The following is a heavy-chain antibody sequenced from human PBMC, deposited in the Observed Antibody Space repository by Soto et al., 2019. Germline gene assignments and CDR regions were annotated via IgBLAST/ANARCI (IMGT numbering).Heavy chain of an antibody. J-gene: IGHJ4*02. CDR1: GGSLSSGSYY. V-gene: IGHV4-61*01. CDR3: ARTMVGARAGYFDY. Sequence: XTLSLPCTDSGGSLSSGSYYWSWSRQPPGKGLEWIGYIYYSGSTNYNPSLKSRVTISVDTSKNQFSLKLSDVTAAGTAVYYCARTMVGARAGYFDYWGRGTLVTVSS. D-gene: IGHD1-26*01. CDR2: IYYSGST.